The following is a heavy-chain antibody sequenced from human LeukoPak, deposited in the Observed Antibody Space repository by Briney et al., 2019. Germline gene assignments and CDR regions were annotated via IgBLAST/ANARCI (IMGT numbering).Heavy chain of an antibody. Sequence: SETLSLTCTVSGGSISGYYYNWIRQPPGKGLEWIGYIYYSGSTNYNPSLKSRVTISLDTSKNQFSLKLSSVTTADTAVYYCATEGTGDLYGMDVWGQGTTVTVSS. V-gene: IGHV4-59*01. CDR3: ATEGTGDLYGMDV. J-gene: IGHJ6*02. CDR2: IYYSGST. D-gene: IGHD3-10*01. CDR1: GGSISGYY.